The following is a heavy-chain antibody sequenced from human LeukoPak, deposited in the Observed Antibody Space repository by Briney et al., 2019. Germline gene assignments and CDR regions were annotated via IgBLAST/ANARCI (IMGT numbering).Heavy chain of an antibody. V-gene: IGHV3-21*01. J-gene: IGHJ5*02. Sequence: GGSLRLSCAASGFTLLTYWMSWVRQAPGKGLEWVSFISRSSSYIHYTDSVKGRFTISRDNAKNSLYLQMDSLRAEDSAVYYCARDATGTRFYNWFDPWGQGTLVTVSS. CDR2: ISRSSSYI. D-gene: IGHD3-3*01. CDR3: ARDATGTRFYNWFDP. CDR1: GFTLLTYW.